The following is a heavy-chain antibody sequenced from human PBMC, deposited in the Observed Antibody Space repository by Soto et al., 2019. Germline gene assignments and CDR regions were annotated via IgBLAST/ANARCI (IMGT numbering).Heavy chain of an antibody. J-gene: IGHJ6*02. CDR3: ARTDRDVYGLDV. V-gene: IGHV3-13*05. CDR1: GFTFRNYD. CDR2: ISAAGDP. Sequence: EVQLMESGGGLVQPGGALRLSCEASGFTFRNYDMHWVRQCTGKGLEWVSGISAAGDPDYADSVEGRFTISRENAQNSFFLQMNSLRGGDTAVYYGARTDRDVYGLDVWGQGTTVIVSS.